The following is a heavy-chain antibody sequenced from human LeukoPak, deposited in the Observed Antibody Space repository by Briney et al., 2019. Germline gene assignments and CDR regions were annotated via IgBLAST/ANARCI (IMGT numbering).Heavy chain of an antibody. CDR1: GGSISSYY. Sequence: PSETLSLTCTVSGGSISSYYRSWIRQPPGKGLEWIGYIYYSGSTNYNPSLKSRVTISVDTSKNQFSLKLSSVTAADTAVYYCARQGYHDYVWGSYEIDIWGQGTMVTVSS. J-gene: IGHJ3*02. CDR3: ARQGYHDYVWGSYEIDI. V-gene: IGHV4-59*01. D-gene: IGHD3-16*01. CDR2: IYYSGST.